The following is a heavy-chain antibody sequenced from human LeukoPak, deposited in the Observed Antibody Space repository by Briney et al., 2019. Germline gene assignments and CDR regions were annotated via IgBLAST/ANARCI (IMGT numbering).Heavy chain of an antibody. D-gene: IGHD5-18*01. CDR2: IYYSGST. V-gene: IGHV4-59*08. CDR1: GGSFSGYY. J-gene: IGHJ4*02. CDR3: ARRRYSYGPDDY. Sequence: PSETLSLTCAVYGGSFSGYYWSWIRQPPGKGLEWIGYIYYSGSTNYNPSLKSRVTISVDTSKNQFSLKLSSVTAADTAVYYCARRRYSYGPDDYWGQGTLVTVSS.